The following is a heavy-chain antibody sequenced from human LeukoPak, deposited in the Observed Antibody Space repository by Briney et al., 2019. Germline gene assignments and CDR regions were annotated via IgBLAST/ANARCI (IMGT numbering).Heavy chain of an antibody. J-gene: IGHJ4*02. CDR2: ISGSGGST. CDR1: GFTFSSYA. V-gene: IGHV3-23*01. Sequence: AGGSLRLSCAASGFTFSSYAMSWVRQAPGKGLEWVSVISGSGGSTYYADSVKGRFTISRDNSKNTLYLQMNSLRAEDTAVYYCAKDERALEWLRVGYFDYWGQGTLVTVSS. D-gene: IGHD5-12*01. CDR3: AKDERALEWLRVGYFDY.